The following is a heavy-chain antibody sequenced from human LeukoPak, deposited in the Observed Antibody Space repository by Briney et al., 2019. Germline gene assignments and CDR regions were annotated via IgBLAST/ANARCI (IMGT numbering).Heavy chain of an antibody. D-gene: IGHD6-13*01. J-gene: IGHJ5*02. Sequence: GGSLRLSCAASGFAFSSYAMSWVRQAPGKGLEWVSAISGSGGSTYYADSVKGRFTISRDNSKNTLYLQMNSLRAEDTAVYYCAKASSWYFYHWFDPWGQGTLVTVSS. CDR1: GFAFSSYA. CDR3: AKASSWYFYHWFDP. CDR2: ISGSGGST. V-gene: IGHV3-23*01.